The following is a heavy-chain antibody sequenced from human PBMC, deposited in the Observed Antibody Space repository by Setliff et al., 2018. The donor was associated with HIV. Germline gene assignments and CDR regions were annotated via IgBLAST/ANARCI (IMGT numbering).Heavy chain of an antibody. V-gene: IGHV4-59*12. D-gene: IGHD3-10*01. CDR3: ARGREVMTTAPYWYFDL. Sequence: SETLSLTCTVSGGSISSYLWHWFRQPPGKGLEWIGYIYYTGITDNNPSLKSRATTSVDTSKNQFSLKLNTVTAADTAVYYCARGREVMTTAPYWYFDLWGRGTLVTVSS. CDR1: GGSISSYL. J-gene: IGHJ2*01. CDR2: IYYTGIT.